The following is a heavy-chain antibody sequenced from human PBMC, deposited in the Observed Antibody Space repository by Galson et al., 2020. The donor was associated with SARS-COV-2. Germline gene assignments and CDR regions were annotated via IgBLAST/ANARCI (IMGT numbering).Heavy chain of an antibody. D-gene: IGHD4-17*01. J-gene: IGHJ3*02. Sequence: GESLKISCAASGFSFSSYSMTWVRQAPGKGLEWVSSIGSSFIYIYYADSVKGRFTISRDNAKNSLFLQMNSLRAEDTAVYYCAREVAYGDSVRYAFDIWGQGTMVTVSS. CDR1: GFSFSSYS. V-gene: IGHV3-21*01. CDR2: IGSSFIYI. CDR3: AREVAYGDSVRYAFDI.